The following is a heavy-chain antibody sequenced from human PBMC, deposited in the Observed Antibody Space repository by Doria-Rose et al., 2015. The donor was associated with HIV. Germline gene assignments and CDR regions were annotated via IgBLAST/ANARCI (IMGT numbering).Heavy chain of an antibody. Sequence: QVQLQESSPGLVKPSETLSLTCSVSGASVSSRGYYWNWIRQVPGKGLESLGYTYYTGTSDYSPSLKSRLNMAVDTSKNQFSLKLSFVTVADTAVYYCARMGSYRELDYWGQGALVIVSA. J-gene: IGHJ4*02. CDR2: TYYTGTS. V-gene: IGHV4-31*03. CDR1: GASVSSRGYY. CDR3: ARMGSYRELDY. D-gene: IGHD3-3*01.